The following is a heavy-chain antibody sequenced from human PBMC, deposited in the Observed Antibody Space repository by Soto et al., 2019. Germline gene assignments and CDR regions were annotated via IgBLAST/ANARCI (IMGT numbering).Heavy chain of an antibody. V-gene: IGHV4-59*11. D-gene: IGHD3-3*01. Sequence: SEALSLPCSVSVDSLKNHYWAWIRHYPGKGLEWIGNIYDSGSTNYSPALKSRVSMSVDTSKNLFSLKMNSVTAADTAVYYCARSTRVPVDDLDFWGQGTLVTVSS. CDR3: ARSTRVPVDDLDF. CDR2: IYDSGST. CDR1: VDSLKNHY. J-gene: IGHJ4*02.